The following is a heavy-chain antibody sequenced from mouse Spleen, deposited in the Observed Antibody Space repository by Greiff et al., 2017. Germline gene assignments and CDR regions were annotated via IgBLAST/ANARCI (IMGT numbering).Heavy chain of an antibody. V-gene: IGHV1-49*01. CDR2: FTMYSDAT. J-gene: IGHJ4*01. CDR3: ARRSGYDDYAMDY. Sequence: LQQSGAELVRPGSSVTLSCKDSYFTFIASAMHWVKQRPVHGLEWIGSFTMYSDATEYSENFKGKATLTANTSSSTAYMELSSLTSEDSAVYYCARRSGYDDYAMDYWGQGTSVTVSS. D-gene: IGHD2-2*01. CDR1: YFTFIASA.